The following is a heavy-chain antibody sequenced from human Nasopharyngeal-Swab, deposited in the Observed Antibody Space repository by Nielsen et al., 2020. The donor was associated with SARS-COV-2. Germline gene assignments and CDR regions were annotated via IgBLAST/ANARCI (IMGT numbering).Heavy chain of an antibody. CDR2: ISGSGDISGSGGST. J-gene: IGHJ4*02. V-gene: IGHV3-23*01. CDR1: GSSFRTYG. D-gene: IGHD6-19*01. Sequence: GGSLRLSCVASGSSFRTYGMSWVRQAPGKGLEWVAAISGSGDISGSGGSTYYADSVKGRFTISRDNSKNTLFLHMSSLRAEDTALYFCARGSSQTSFDYWGQGALVTVSS. CDR3: ARGSSQTSFDY.